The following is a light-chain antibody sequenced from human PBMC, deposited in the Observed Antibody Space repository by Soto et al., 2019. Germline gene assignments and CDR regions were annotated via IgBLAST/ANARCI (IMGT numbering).Light chain of an antibody. CDR3: QKYNSDLWT. Sequence: DIQMTQSPSSLSTSVGDRVTIICRASQGISNYLAWYQQKPGKVPKLLIYAASTLQSGVPSRFSGSGFGTDFTLTISSLQPEDVATYYCQKYNSDLWTFGQGTKVEIK. CDR1: QGISNY. J-gene: IGKJ1*01. V-gene: IGKV1-27*01. CDR2: AAS.